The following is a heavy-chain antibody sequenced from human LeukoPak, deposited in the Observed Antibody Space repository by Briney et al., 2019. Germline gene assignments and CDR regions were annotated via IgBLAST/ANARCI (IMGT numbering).Heavy chain of an antibody. Sequence: GASVKVSCKASGGTFSSYAISWVRQAPGQGLEWMGGIIPIFGTANYAQKFQGRVTITADESTSTAYMELSSLRSEDTAVYYCARTGGNRGPFDYWGQGTLVTVPS. CDR2: IIPIFGTA. CDR1: GGTFSSYA. V-gene: IGHV1-69*13. D-gene: IGHD4-23*01. CDR3: ARTGGNRGPFDY. J-gene: IGHJ4*02.